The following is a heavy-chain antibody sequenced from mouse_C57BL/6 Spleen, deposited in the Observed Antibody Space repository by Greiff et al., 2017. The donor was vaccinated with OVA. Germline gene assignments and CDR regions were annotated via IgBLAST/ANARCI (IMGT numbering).Heavy chain of an antibody. V-gene: IGHV1-80*01. CDR2: IYPGDGDT. Sequence: VKLMESGAELVKPGASVKISCKASGYAFSSYWMNWVKQRPGKGLEWIGQIYPGDGDTNYNGKFKGKATLTADKSSSTAYMQLSSLTSEDSAVYFYERWTVVASRKYYFDCRGKGTTLTVSS. J-gene: IGHJ2*01. D-gene: IGHD1-1*01. CDR3: ERWTVVASRKYYFDC. CDR1: GYAFSSYW.